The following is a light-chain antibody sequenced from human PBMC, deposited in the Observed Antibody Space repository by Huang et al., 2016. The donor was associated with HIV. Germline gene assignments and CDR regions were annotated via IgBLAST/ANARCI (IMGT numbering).Light chain of an antibody. J-gene: IGKJ1*01. CDR2: AAS. CDR1: QGVSIY. Sequence: DIQLTQSPSSLSASVGDRVTITCRASQGVSIYLNWYQQKPGKAPEVLIYAASSLHRGVPSRFRCSGSGTDFTLTISSLQPEDCATYYCHQGFSPQTFGQGTKVDIK. CDR3: HQGFSPQT. V-gene: IGKV1-39*01.